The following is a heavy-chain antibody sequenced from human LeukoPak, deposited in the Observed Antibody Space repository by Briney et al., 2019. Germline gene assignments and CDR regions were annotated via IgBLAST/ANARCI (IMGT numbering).Heavy chain of an antibody. J-gene: IGHJ4*02. CDR2: ITASGTAM. D-gene: IGHD1-26*01. CDR1: GFTFSSYS. CDR3: ASSGGYRFDY. Sequence: PGGSRRLSCAASGFTFSSYSMNWVRQAPGKGLEWVSHITASGTAMFCADSVKGRFTISRDNAKNSLYLQMNSLRDEDTAVYYCASSGGYRFDYWGQGTLVTVSS. V-gene: IGHV3-48*02.